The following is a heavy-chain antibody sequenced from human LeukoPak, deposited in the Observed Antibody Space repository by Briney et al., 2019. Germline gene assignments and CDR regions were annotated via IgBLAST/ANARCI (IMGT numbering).Heavy chain of an antibody. CDR1: GYSTSSGYY. CDR2: IYHSGST. CDR3: ARQDYYYYYMDV. J-gene: IGHJ6*03. Sequence: SETLSLTCAVSGYSTSSGYYWGWIRQPPGKGLEWIGSIYHSGSTYYNPSLKSRVTISVDTSKNQFSLKLSSVTAADTAVYYCARQDYYYYYMDVWGKGATVTVSS. V-gene: IGHV4-38-2*01.